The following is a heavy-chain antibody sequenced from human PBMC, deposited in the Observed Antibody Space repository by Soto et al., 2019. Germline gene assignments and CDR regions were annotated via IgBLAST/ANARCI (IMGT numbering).Heavy chain of an antibody. Sequence: ASVKVSCKASGDSFSNYAMSWVRQAPGQGLEWMGGIVPIFGTRSYAQKFEGRITIIADESTSTAYMELSGLRSDDTAVYYCARDGDSGTYEYWGQGTLVTVSS. CDR3: ARDGDSGTYEY. J-gene: IGHJ4*02. V-gene: IGHV1-69*13. CDR2: IVPIFGTR. CDR1: GDSFSNYA. D-gene: IGHD5-12*01.